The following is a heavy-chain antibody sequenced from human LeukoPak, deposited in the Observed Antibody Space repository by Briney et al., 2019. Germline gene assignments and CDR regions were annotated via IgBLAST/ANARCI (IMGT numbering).Heavy chain of an antibody. J-gene: IGHJ4*02. CDR2: ISGSGGST. Sequence: GGTLRLSCAASGFTFSSYGMSWVRQAPGKGLEWVSAISGSGGSTYYADSVKGRFTISRDNAKNTLYLQMNSLRAEDTAVYYCAKDPPYYDFWSGTNVFDYWGQGTLVTVSS. V-gene: IGHV3-23*01. CDR1: GFTFSSYG. D-gene: IGHD3-3*01. CDR3: AKDPPYYDFWSGTNVFDY.